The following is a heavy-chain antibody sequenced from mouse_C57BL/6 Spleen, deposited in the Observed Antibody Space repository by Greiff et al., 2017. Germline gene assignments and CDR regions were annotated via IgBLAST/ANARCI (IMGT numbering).Heavy chain of an antibody. D-gene: IGHD1-1*01. CDR2: ISSGSSTI. CDR1: GFTFSDYG. V-gene: IGHV5-17*01. CDR3: ARRYYGSTLFDY. J-gene: IGHJ2*01. Sequence: EVKLQESGGGLVKPGGSLKLSCAASGFTFSDYGMHWVRQAPEKGLEWVAYISSGSSTIYYADTVKGRFTISRDNARNTLFLQMTSLRSEDTAMYYGARRYYGSTLFDYWGQGTTLTVSS.